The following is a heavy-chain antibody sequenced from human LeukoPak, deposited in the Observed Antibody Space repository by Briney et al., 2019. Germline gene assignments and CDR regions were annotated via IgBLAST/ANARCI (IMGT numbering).Heavy chain of an antibody. D-gene: IGHD6-13*01. CDR2: IHGDGSST. CDR1: GFTFSNYW. V-gene: IGHV3-74*01. CDR3: ARCSSSWPTDY. J-gene: IGHJ4*02. Sequence: GGSLRLSCAASGFTFSNYWMHWVRQAPGKGLVWVSRIHGDGSSTNYADSVKGRFTISRDNANNSLYLQMNSLRAEDTAVYYCARCSSSWPTDYWGQGTLVTVSS.